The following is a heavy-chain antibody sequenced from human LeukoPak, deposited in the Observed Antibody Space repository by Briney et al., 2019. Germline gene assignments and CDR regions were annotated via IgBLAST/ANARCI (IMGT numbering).Heavy chain of an antibody. CDR3: ARGCWQQLVRRNYYYMDV. V-gene: IGHV1-46*01. J-gene: IGHJ6*03. CDR2: INPSGGST. Sequence: APVKVSCKASGYTFTSYYMHWVRQAPGQGLEWMGIINPSGGSTSYAQKFQGRVTMTRDTSTSTVYMELSSLRSEDTAVYYCARGCWQQLVRRNYYYMDVWGKGTTVTVSS. CDR1: GYTFTSYY. D-gene: IGHD6-13*01.